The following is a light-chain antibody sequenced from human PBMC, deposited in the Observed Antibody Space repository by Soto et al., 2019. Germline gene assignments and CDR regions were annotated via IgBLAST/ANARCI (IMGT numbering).Light chain of an antibody. CDR2: EVS. CDR1: SGDVGGYNY. Sequence: QSALTQPASVSGSPGQSITIYCTGTSGDVGGYNYVSWYQQHPDEAPKLMIYEVSNRPSGVSNRFSGSKSGNTASLTISGLQAEDEADYYCSSYTSSSTWVFGGGTKLTVL. V-gene: IGLV2-14*01. CDR3: SSYTSSSTWV. J-gene: IGLJ3*02.